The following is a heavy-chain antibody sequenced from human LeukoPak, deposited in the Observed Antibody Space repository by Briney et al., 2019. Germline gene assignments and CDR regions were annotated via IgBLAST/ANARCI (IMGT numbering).Heavy chain of an antibody. CDR2: IGTAGDT. V-gene: IGHV3-13*01. CDR1: VFTFSSYD. J-gene: IGHJ3*02. Sequence: GGSLRLSCAASVFTFSSYDMHWVRQATGKGLEWWSAIGTAGDTYYPGSVKGRFTISRENAKNSLYLQMNSLRVGDTDVYYCARGGSIVGATDAFDIWGQGTMVTVSS. D-gene: IGHD1-26*01. CDR3: ARGGSIVGATDAFDI.